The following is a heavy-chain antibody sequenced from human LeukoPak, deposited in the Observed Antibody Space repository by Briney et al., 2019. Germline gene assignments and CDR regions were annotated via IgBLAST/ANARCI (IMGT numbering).Heavy chain of an antibody. CDR2: ISTNGGST. J-gene: IGHJ4*02. D-gene: IGHD1-26*01. V-gene: IGHV3-64*01. CDR3: ARDHGSGSSSDY. Sequence: GGSLRLSCAASGFTFSSYAMHWVRQAPGKGLEYVSGISTNGGSTNYANSVKGRFTISRDNSKKTLYLQMGSLRAEGMAVYYCARDHGSGSSSDYWGQGTLVTVSS. CDR1: GFTFSSYA.